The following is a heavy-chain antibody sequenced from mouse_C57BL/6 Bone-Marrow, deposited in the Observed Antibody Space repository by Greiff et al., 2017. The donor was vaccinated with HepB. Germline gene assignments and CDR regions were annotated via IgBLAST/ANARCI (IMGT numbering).Heavy chain of an antibody. V-gene: IGHV5-4*01. CDR3: ARGLLRSHYYAMDY. D-gene: IGHD2-3*01. Sequence: EVQLVESGGGLVKPGGSLKLSCAASGFTFSSYAMSWVRQTPEKRLEWVATISDGGSYTYYPDNVKGRFTISRDNAKNNLYLQMSHLKSEDTAMYYCARGLLRSHYYAMDYWGQGTSVTVSS. J-gene: IGHJ4*01. CDR2: ISDGGSYT. CDR1: GFTFSSYA.